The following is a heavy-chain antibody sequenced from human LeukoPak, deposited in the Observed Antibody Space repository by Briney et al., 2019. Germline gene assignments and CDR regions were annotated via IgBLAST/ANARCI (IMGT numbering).Heavy chain of an antibody. J-gene: IGHJ4*02. CDR3: AKEPGETSLFVVDY. Sequence: GGSLRLSCAASGFTFNRYAMHWVRQAPGKGLEWVAFIRYDGSHKYYADSVKGRFTISRDNSKNTLYLQMNSLRTEDTAVYYCAKEPGETSLFVVDYWGQGTLVTVSS. CDR2: IRYDGSHK. CDR1: GFTFNRYA. V-gene: IGHV3-30*02. D-gene: IGHD3-10*01.